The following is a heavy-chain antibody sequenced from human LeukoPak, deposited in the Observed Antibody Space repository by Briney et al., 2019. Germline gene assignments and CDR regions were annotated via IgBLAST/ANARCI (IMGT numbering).Heavy chain of an antibody. J-gene: IGHJ3*02. CDR1: GFTFDDYG. V-gene: IGHV3-20*01. D-gene: IGHD6-19*01. CDR3: AREVSGIAAVAGTKGAFDI. CDR2: INWNGGST. Sequence: AGGSLRLSCAASGFTFDDYGMSWVRQAPGKGLEWVSGINWNGGSTGYADSVKGRFTISRDNAKNSLYLQMNSLRAEDTALYHCAREVSGIAAVAGTKGAFDIWGQGTMVTVSS.